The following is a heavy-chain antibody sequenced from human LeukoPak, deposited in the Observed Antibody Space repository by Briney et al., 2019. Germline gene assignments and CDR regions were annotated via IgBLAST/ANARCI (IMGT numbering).Heavy chain of an antibody. J-gene: IGHJ4*02. CDR3: ARDQAESSGYQGDFDY. CDR1: GYTFTGYY. CDR2: INPNSGGT. V-gene: IGHV1-2*02. D-gene: IGHD3-22*01. Sequence: ASVKVSCKASGYTFTGYYMHWVRQAPGQGLEWMGWINPNSGGTNYAQKFQGRVTMTRDTSISTAYMELSRLRSDDTAVYYCARDQAESSGYQGDFDYGGQGTLVTVSS.